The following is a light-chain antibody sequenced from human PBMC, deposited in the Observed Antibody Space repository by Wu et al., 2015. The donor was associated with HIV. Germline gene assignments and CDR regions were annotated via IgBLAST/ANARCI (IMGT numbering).Light chain of an antibody. J-gene: IGKJ1*01. Sequence: DIQLTQSPSSRSASVGDRVTITCRASQGIGNFLAWYQQRPGKVPRPLIFGASYLQSGVPSRFSGSGYGTEFTLTINSLQPEDVGTYYCQKYDSAPWTFGQGTKVEVK. V-gene: IGKV1-27*01. CDR3: QKYDSAPWT. CDR2: GAS. CDR1: QGIGNF.